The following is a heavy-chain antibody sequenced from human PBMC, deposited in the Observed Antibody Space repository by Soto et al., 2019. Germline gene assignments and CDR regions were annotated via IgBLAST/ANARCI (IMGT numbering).Heavy chain of an antibody. Sequence: PSETLYLTCTVSGGSISSGGYYWSGIRQHPGKGLEWIGYTYYSGSTYYNPSLKSRVTISVDTSKNQFSLKLSSVTAAGTAVYYCAREAGIVGANNWFDPWGQGTLVTVSS. CDR2: TYYSGST. CDR1: GGSISSGGYY. V-gene: IGHV4-31*03. J-gene: IGHJ5*02. D-gene: IGHD1-26*01. CDR3: AREAGIVGANNWFDP.